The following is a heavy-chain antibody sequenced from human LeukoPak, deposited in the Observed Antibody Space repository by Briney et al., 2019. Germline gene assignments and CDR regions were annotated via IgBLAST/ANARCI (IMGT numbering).Heavy chain of an antibody. J-gene: IGHJ6*03. V-gene: IGHV1-69*05. CDR3: ASSNYGGWYYYYMDV. Sequence: ASVKVSCKASGGTFSSYAISWVRQAPGQGLEWMGGIIPIFGTANYAQKLQGRVTITTDESTSTAYMELSSLRSEDTAVYYCASSNYGGWYYYYMDVWGKGTTVTVSS. D-gene: IGHD4-11*01. CDR1: GGTFSSYA. CDR2: IIPIFGTA.